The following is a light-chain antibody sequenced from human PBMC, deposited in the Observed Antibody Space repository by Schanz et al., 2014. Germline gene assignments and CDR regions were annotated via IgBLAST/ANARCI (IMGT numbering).Light chain of an antibody. CDR3: SSYTSSSTLI. Sequence: QSALTQPASVSGSPGQSITISCSGTSRDVGGYNFVSWYQHHPGKAPKLMIFDVTNRPSGVSSRFSGSRSGNTASLTISGLQAEDEADYYCSSYTSSSTLIFGGGTKLTVL. CDR2: DVT. CDR1: SRDVGGYNF. V-gene: IGLV2-14*03. J-gene: IGLJ2*01.